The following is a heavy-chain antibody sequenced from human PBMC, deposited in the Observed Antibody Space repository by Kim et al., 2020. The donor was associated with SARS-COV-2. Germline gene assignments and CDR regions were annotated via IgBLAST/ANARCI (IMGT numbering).Heavy chain of an antibody. J-gene: IGHJ4*02. CDR2: IKQDGTDK. CDR1: GFSLGDYW. CDR3: ARWTSTSYY. D-gene: IGHD2-2*01. Sequence: GGSLRLSCAASGFSLGDYWMNWVRQAPGKGLEWVANIKQDGTDKHYVDSVKGRFTISRDNAKNSLYLQMNSLRAEDTAAYYCARWTSTSYYWGQGTLATV. V-gene: IGHV3-7*01.